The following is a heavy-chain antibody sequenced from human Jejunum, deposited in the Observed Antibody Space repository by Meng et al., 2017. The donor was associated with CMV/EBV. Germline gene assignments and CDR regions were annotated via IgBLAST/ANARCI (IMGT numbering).Heavy chain of an antibody. CDR3: ARGLYQPVWFDP. CDR1: GFTVSTNY. V-gene: IGHV3-66*02. J-gene: IGHJ5*02. CDR2: IYTDGST. Sequence: AASGFTVSTNYMSWVPQAPGKGLEWVSVIYTDGSTYYADSVKGRFTISRDNSKNTLYLQMNSLRAEDTAVYYCARGLYQPVWFDPWGQGTLVTVSS. D-gene: IGHD2-2*02.